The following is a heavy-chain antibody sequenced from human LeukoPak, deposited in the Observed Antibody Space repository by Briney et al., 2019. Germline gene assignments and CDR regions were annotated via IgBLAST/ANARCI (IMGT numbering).Heavy chain of an antibody. V-gene: IGHV3-66*01. J-gene: IGHJ4*02. CDR3: ARGAYSGNYYPNYFDY. Sequence: PGGSLRLSCAASGFTVSSNYMTWVRQAPGKGPEWVSAIYSGGSTYYADSVKGRFTISRDKSKNTLYLQMNSLRAEDTAVYYCARGAYSGNYYPNYFDYWGQGTLVTVSS. CDR2: IYSGGST. D-gene: IGHD1-26*01. CDR1: GFTVSSNY.